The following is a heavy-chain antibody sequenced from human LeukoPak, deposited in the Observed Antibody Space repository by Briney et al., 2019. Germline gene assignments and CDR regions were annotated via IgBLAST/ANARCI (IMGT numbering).Heavy chain of an antibody. Sequence: SETLSLTCTVSGGSISSYYWSWIRQLPGKGLEWIGNIYYSGSTNYNPSLKSRVTISVDTSKNQFSLKLSSVTAAVTAVYYCTRGSIAYYYMDVWGKGTTVTISS. D-gene: IGHD3-22*01. CDR3: TRGSIAYYYMDV. CDR2: IYYSGST. CDR1: GGSISSYY. J-gene: IGHJ6*03. V-gene: IGHV4-59*01.